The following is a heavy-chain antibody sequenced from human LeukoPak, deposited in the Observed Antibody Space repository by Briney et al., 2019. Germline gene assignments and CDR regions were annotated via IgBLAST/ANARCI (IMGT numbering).Heavy chain of an antibody. CDR3: ARGTPRRYYYYSSGSRGAFDI. CDR2: INHSGST. CDR1: GGSFSGYY. V-gene: IGHV4-34*01. D-gene: IGHD3-22*01. Sequence: SETLSLTSAVYGGSFSGYYWSWIRQPPGKGLEWVGEINHSGSTNYNPCLKSLVTISVDTSKNQFSLKLSSVTAADTAVYYCARGTPRRYYYYSSGSRGAFDIWGQGTMVTVSS. J-gene: IGHJ3*02.